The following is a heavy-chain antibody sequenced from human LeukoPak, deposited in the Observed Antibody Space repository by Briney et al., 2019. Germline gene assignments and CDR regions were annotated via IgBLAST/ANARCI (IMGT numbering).Heavy chain of an antibody. J-gene: IGHJ4*02. D-gene: IGHD5-18*01. V-gene: IGHV4-59*12. CDR1: GGSISSYY. CDR2: IYYSGST. Sequence: SETLSLTCTVSGGSISSYYWTWLRQPPGKGLEGIGYIYYSGSTNYNPSLKSRVTMSVDTSKNQFSLKLSSVTAADPAVYYCARREAMVGANDYWGQGTLVTVSS. CDR3: ARREAMVGANDY.